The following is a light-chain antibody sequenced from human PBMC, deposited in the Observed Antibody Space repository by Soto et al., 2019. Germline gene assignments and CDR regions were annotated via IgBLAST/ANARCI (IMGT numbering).Light chain of an antibody. CDR3: QQYGDMWT. V-gene: IGKV3-20*01. Sequence: EIVLTQSPGTLSLSPGERATLNCRASQSVRSSYLAWYQQQPGQAPRLLIHGASRRATGIPDRFSGSGSGTDFTLTINRLEPEDFAVYFCQQYGDMWTFGQGTKVYIK. CDR1: QSVRSSY. CDR2: GAS. J-gene: IGKJ1*01.